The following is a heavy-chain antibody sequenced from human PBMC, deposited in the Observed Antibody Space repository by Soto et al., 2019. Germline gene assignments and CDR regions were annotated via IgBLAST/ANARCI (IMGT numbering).Heavy chain of an antibody. J-gene: IGHJ4*02. Sequence: QVQLVQSGAEVKKPGASVKVSCKASGYTFTGYYMHWVRQAPGQGLEWLGWINPNSGGTNYAQKFQGWVTMTRDTSISTAYMELSRLRSDDTAVYYCARGDCSSTSCYHNFFDYLGQGTLVTVSS. V-gene: IGHV1-2*04. CDR3: ARGDCSSTSCYHNFFDY. CDR2: INPNSGGT. D-gene: IGHD2-2*01. CDR1: GYTFTGYY.